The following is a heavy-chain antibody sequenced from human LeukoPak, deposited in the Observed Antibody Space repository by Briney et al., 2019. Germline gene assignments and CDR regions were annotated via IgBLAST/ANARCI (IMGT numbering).Heavy chain of an antibody. D-gene: IGHD2-15*01. CDR2: INQDGSQK. V-gene: IGHV3-7*03. CDR1: GFTFSSHW. J-gene: IGHJ4*02. Sequence: GRSLRLSCAGSGFTFSSHWIGWVRQAPGKGLEWVAHINQDGSQKYYVDSVEGRFAISRDNAKNSLYLQMNSLRAEDTALYYCAKAYCSGGSCYSDSVFFDYWGQGTLVTVSS. CDR3: AKAYCSGGSCYSDSVFFDY.